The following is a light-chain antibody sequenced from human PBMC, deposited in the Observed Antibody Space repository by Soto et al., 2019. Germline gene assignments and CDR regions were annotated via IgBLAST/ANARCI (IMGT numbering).Light chain of an antibody. V-gene: IGKV1-27*01. J-gene: IGKJ1*01. Sequence: DIQMTQSPSSLSASVGDRVTITCRSNQGVSNNLAWYQQKPGKVPKLLIYAASTLRSGVPSRFSGSGSGTDFTLTISSLQPEDVATYYCQKYNSALRTFGQGTKVEIK. CDR3: QKYNSALRT. CDR2: AAS. CDR1: QGVSNN.